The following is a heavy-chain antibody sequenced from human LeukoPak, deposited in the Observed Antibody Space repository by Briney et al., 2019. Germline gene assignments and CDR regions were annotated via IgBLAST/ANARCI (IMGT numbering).Heavy chain of an antibody. V-gene: IGHV3-7*01. Sequence: GGSLRLSCAASGFTFSSYWMSWIRQAPGKGLEWVANMKYDGSEKDYVDSVKGRFTISRDNAKNSLYLQMNSLRAEDTAVYYCARDIAAAGLFFDYWGQGTLVTVSS. CDR1: GFTFSSYW. CDR3: ARDIAAAGLFFDY. D-gene: IGHD6-13*01. J-gene: IGHJ4*02. CDR2: MKYDGSEK.